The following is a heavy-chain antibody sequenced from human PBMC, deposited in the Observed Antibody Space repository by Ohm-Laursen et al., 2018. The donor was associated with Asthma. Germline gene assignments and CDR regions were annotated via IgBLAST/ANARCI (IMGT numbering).Heavy chain of an antibody. D-gene: IGHD3-22*01. CDR1: GFTFSSNA. V-gene: IGHV3-30-3*01. CDR2: ISKDGSNK. CDR3: ASDPSMDCYDSSGYYYDY. J-gene: IGHJ4*02. Sequence: SLRLSCAASGFTFSSNAMHWVRQAPGKGLEWVAVISKDGSNKYYAESVKGRFTISRDNSMNTLYLQMNSLRTEDTAVYYCASDPSMDCYDSSGYYYDYWGQGTLVAVSS.